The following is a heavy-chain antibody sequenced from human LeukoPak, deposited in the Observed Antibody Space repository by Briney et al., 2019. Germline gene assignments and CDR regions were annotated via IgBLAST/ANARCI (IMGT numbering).Heavy chain of an antibody. CDR2: IYTSGST. CDR1: GGSISTYY. D-gene: IGHD2-2*01. CDR3: ASRRCSTTCPEDY. V-gene: IGHV4-4*07. Sequence: SETLSLTCTVSGGSISTYYWSWIRQSAGKGLEWIGRIYTSGSTDYNPSLRSRVTMSADTSKNQLSLKLSSVTAADTAVYYCASRRCSTTCPEDYWGQGTLVTVSS. J-gene: IGHJ4*02.